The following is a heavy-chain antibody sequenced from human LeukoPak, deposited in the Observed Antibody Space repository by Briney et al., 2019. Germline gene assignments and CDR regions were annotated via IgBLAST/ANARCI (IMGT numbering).Heavy chain of an antibody. CDR1: GFTFDDYA. J-gene: IGHJ4*02. V-gene: IGHV3-9*01. D-gene: IGHD6-19*01. Sequence: PGGSLRLSCAASGFTFDDYAMHWVRQAPGKGLEWVSGISWNSGSIGYADSVKGRFTISRDNSKNTLYLQMNSLRAEDTAVYYCARDSGLAYDYWGQGTLVTVSS. CDR3: ARDSGLAYDY. CDR2: ISWNSGSI.